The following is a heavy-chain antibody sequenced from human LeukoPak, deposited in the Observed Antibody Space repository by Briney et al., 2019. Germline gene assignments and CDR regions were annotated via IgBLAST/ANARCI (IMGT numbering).Heavy chain of an antibody. CDR1: GYTFTSYY. D-gene: IGHD4-4*01. J-gene: IGHJ4*02. V-gene: IGHV1-46*01. CDR3: ARGNNYAYRGSDYRGGDY. CDR2: INPRDGST. Sequence: ASVKASCKASGYTFTSYYMQWVRQAPGQGLEWMGIINPRDGSTSYAQKFQGRVTVTTDTSANIVYMELSSLTSEDTAVYYCARGNNYAYRGSDYRGGDYWGQGTLVTVSS.